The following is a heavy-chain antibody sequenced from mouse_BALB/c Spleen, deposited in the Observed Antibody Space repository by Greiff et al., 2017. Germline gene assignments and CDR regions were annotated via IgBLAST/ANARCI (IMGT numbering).Heavy chain of an antibody. J-gene: IGHJ3*01. D-gene: IGHD1-3*01. V-gene: IGHV5-12-2*01. CDR3: ARHSGVSSTGSWFAY. CDR1: GFTFSSYT. Sequence: EVQVVESGGGLVQPGGSLKLSCAASGFTFSSYTMSWVRQTPEKRLEWVAYISNGGGSTYYPDTVKGRFTISRDNAKNTLYLQMSSLKSEDTAMYYCARHSGVSSTGSWFAYWGQGTLVTVSA. CDR2: ISNGGGST.